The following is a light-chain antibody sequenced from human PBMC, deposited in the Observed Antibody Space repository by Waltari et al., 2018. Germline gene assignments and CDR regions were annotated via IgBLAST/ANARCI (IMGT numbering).Light chain of an antibody. CDR2: EVS. Sequence: QSALIQPPSASGSPGQSVTISCTGTSSDVGGFDYFSWYQQHPGKVPRLMIDEVSKRPSGVPDRFSGSKSGNTASLTVSGLQIEDEADYYCSSFAGSSQMLFGGGTKLTVL. CDR1: SSDVGGFDY. V-gene: IGLV2-8*01. CDR3: SSFAGSSQML. J-gene: IGLJ2*01.